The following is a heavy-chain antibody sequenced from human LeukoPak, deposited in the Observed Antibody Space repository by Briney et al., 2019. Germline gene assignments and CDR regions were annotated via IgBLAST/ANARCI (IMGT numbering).Heavy chain of an antibody. CDR1: GFTFSSCA. J-gene: IGHJ4*02. Sequence: GRSLRLSCAASGFTFSSCAMHWVRQAPGKGLEWVAVISYDGSNKYYADSVKGRFTISRDNSKNTLYLQMNSLRAEDTAVYYCARDTRAGSADYWGQGTLVTVSS. CDR2: ISYDGSNK. D-gene: IGHD2-15*01. V-gene: IGHV3-30*04. CDR3: ARDTRAGSADY.